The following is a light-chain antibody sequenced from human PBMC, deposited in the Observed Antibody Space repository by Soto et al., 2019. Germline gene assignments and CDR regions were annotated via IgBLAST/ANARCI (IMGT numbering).Light chain of an antibody. J-gene: IGLJ1*01. CDR1: SSNIGSNY. CDR2: RNN. Sequence: QSVLTQPPSASGTPGQRVTISCSGSSSNIGSNYVYWYQQLPGTAPKLLIYRNNQRPSGVPDRFSGSKSGTSASLAISGLRSEDEFDYYCEAWDHSLIGSVCGSGTKFAVL. V-gene: IGLV1-47*01. CDR3: EAWDHSLIGSV.